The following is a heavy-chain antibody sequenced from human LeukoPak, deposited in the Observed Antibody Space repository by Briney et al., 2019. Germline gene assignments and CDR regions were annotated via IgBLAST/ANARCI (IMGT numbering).Heavy chain of an antibody. J-gene: IGHJ4*02. D-gene: IGHD3-22*01. CDR1: GYTFTSYD. CDR2: MNPNSGNT. CDR3: ARGRAVSTVIVVVIQAYYFDY. Sequence: ASVKVSCKASGYTFTSYDINWVRQATGQGLEWMGWMNPNSGNTGYAQKFQGRVTMTRNTPISTAYMELSSLRSEDTAVYYCARGRAVSTVIVVVIQAYYFDYWGQGTLVTVSS. V-gene: IGHV1-8*01.